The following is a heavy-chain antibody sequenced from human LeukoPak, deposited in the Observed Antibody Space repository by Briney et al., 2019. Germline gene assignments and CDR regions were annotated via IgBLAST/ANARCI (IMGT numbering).Heavy chain of an antibody. Sequence: ASVKVSCKASGYTFTDYYTHWVRQAPGQGPEWMGCINPNSGGTNYAQKFQGRVTMTRDTSINTAYMELSSLRSDDTAVYYCARDGRSGWHYFDRWGQGTLVTVSS. CDR1: GYTFTDYY. D-gene: IGHD6-19*01. CDR3: ARDGRSGWHYFDR. CDR2: INPNSGGT. V-gene: IGHV1-2*02. J-gene: IGHJ4*02.